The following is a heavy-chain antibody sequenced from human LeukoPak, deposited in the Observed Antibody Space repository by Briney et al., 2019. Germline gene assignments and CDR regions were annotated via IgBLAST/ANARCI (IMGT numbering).Heavy chain of an antibody. V-gene: IGHV4-59*01. Sequence: SETLSLTCTVSGGSISSYYWSWIRQPPGKGLEWIGYIYYSGSTNYNPSLKSRVTISVDTSKNQFSLKLSSVTAADTAVYYCAREDAQEGTNAFDIWGQGTMVTVSS. CDR2: IYYSGST. J-gene: IGHJ3*02. D-gene: IGHD2-2*01. CDR3: AREDAQEGTNAFDI. CDR1: GGSISSYY.